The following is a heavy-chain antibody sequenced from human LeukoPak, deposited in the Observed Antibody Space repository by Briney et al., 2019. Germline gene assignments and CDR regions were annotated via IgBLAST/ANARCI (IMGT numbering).Heavy chain of an antibody. CDR3: ASVSGGYCSGGSCYSIDY. CDR2: INPSGGST. D-gene: IGHD2-15*01. V-gene: IGHV1-46*01. J-gene: IGHJ4*02. CDR1: GYTFTSYY. Sequence: ASVKVSCKASGYTFTSYYMHWVRQAPGQGLEWMGIINPSGGSTSYAQKFQGRVTMTRDMSTSTVYMELSSLRSEDTAVYYCASVSGGYCSGGSCYSIDYWGQGTLVTVSS.